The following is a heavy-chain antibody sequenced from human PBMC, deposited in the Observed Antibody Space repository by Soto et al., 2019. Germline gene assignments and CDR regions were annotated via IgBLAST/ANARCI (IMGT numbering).Heavy chain of an antibody. J-gene: IGHJ5*02. CDR1: GGSISSSSYY. D-gene: IGHD6-19*01. Sequence: SETLSLTCTVSGGSISSSSYYLAWIRKPPGKGLEWIGSIYYSGSTYYNPSLKSRVTISVDTSKNQFSLKLSSVTAADTAVYYCARPSGSGWYSGSWFDPWGQGTLVTVSS. CDR2: IYYSGST. CDR3: ARPSGSGWYSGSWFDP. V-gene: IGHV4-39*01.